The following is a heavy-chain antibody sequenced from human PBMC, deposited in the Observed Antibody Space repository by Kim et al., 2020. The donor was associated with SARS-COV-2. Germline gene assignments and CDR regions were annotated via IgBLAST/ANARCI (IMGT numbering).Heavy chain of an antibody. D-gene: IGHD6-19*01. CDR1: GFTFRNYA. Sequence: GGSLRLSCAASGFTFRNYALHWVRQAPGKGLEWVSVISYDGTNKYYADSVKGRFTISRDNSKDTLYLHINSLRIDDTALYYCETDLAQWLASRYFYGMDLWGQGTPVTVSS. V-gene: IGHV3-30-3*01. CDR3: ETDLAQWLASRYFYGMDL. J-gene: IGHJ6*02. CDR2: ISYDGTNK.